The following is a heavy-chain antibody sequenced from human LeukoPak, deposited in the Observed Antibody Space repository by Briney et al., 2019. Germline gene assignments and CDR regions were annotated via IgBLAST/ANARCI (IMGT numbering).Heavy chain of an antibody. D-gene: IGHD6-19*01. CDR2: INPNSGGT. V-gene: IGHV1-2*02. Sequence: GASVKVSCKASGYTFTGYYMHWVRQAPGQGLEWMGWINPNSGGTNYAQKFQGRVTMTRDTSISTAYMELSRLRSDDTAVYYCARAVKSDSSGSYSYGVYWGQGTLVTVSS. CDR3: ARAVKSDSSGSYSYGVY. J-gene: IGHJ4*02. CDR1: GYTFTGYY.